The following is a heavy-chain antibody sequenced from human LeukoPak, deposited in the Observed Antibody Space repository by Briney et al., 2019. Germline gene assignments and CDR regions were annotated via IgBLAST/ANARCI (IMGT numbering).Heavy chain of an antibody. CDR1: GYTFTIYY. V-gene: IGHV1-46*01. CDR2: INPSGCST. CDR3: AGAGDIHYMDV. J-gene: IGHJ6*03. Sequence: ASVKVSCKSSGYTFTIYYMHWVRQAPGQGLECMVIINPSGCSTSYAQKFQGRVTMTRDMSTSTVYRELSSLRSEDTAVYYCAGAGDIHYMDVWGKGTTVTVSS. D-gene: IGHD2-15*01.